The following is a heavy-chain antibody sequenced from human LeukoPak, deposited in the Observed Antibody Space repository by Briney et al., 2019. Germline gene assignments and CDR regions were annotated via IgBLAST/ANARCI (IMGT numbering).Heavy chain of an antibody. CDR1: GFTFSSYA. CDR3: AKTFDSSGIDY. Sequence: GGSLRLSCAASGFTFSSYAMHWARQAPGKGLEWVAFIRYDGTEKDYADPVKGRFTISRDNSKNTLYLQMNSLRAEDTAVYYCAKTFDSSGIDYWGQGTLVTVSS. V-gene: IGHV3-30*02. D-gene: IGHD3-22*01. CDR2: IRYDGTEK. J-gene: IGHJ4*02.